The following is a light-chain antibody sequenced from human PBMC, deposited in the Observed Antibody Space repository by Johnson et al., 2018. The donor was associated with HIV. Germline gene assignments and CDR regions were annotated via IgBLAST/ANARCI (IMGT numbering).Light chain of an antibody. V-gene: IGLV1-51*02. CDR1: SSNIGNNY. J-gene: IGLJ1*01. Sequence: QLVLTQPPSVSAAPGQKVTISCSGSSSNIGNNYVSWYQQLPGTAPKLLIYENNKRPSGIPDRFSGSKSGTSATLGITGLQTGDEPDYYCGTWDSSLCVFYVFGTGTKVTVL. CDR3: GTWDSSLCVFYV. CDR2: ENN.